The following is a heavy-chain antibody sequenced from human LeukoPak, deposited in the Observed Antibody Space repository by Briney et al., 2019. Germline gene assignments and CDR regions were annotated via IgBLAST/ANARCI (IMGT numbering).Heavy chain of an antibody. Sequence: GASVKVSCKASGGTFSSYAISWVRQAPGQGLEWMGGIIPIFGTANYAQKFQGRVTITADKSTSTAYMELSSLRSEDTAVYYCARAVLHYDSSGYYYEGYGDYYMDVWGKGTTVTVSS. CDR1: GGTFSSYA. J-gene: IGHJ6*03. CDR3: ARAVLHYDSSGYYYEGYGDYYMDV. V-gene: IGHV1-69*06. D-gene: IGHD3-22*01. CDR2: IIPIFGTA.